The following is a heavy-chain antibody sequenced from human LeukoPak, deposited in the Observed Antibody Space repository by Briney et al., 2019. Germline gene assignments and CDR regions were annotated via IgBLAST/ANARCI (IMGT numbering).Heavy chain of an antibody. CDR3: ARDYDGSGYFGY. Sequence: GGSLRLSCAASGFTFSNYGMHWVRQAPGKGLEWVSSISSSSSYIYYADSVKGRFTISRDSAKNSLSLQMNSLRAEDTAVYYCARDYDGSGYFGYWGQGTLVTVSS. CDR2: ISSSSSYI. V-gene: IGHV3-21*01. CDR1: GFTFSNYG. D-gene: IGHD3-22*01. J-gene: IGHJ4*02.